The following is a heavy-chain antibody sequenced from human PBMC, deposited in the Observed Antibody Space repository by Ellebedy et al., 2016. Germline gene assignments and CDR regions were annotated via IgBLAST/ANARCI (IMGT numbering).Heavy chain of an antibody. CDR3: ARDGPEGVVVPAQDWFDP. D-gene: IGHD2-2*01. V-gene: IGHV1-2*02. Sequence: ASVKVSXXASGYTFTGYYMHWVRQAPGQGLEWMGWINPNSGGTNYAQKFQGRVTMTRDTSISTAYMELSRLRSDDTAVYYCARDGPEGVVVPAQDWFDPWGQGTLVTVSS. CDR2: INPNSGGT. J-gene: IGHJ5*02. CDR1: GYTFTGYY.